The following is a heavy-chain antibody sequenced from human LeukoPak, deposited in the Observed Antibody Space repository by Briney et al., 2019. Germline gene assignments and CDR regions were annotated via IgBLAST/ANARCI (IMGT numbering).Heavy chain of an antibody. CDR1: GGSISSGDYY. Sequence: SETLSLTCTVSGGSISSGDYYWSWVRQPPGKALEWIGYIYFSGTTYYKPALKSRVSMSVDTSKNQFSLKLSSVTAADTAMYYCARSTGWLQPFDYWGQGTLATVSS. D-gene: IGHD5-24*01. CDR3: ARSTGWLQPFDY. J-gene: IGHJ4*02. CDR2: IYFSGTT. V-gene: IGHV4-30-4*01.